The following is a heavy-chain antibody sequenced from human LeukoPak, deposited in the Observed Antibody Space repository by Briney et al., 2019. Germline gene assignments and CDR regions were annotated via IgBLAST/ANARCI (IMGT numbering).Heavy chain of an antibody. D-gene: IGHD3-22*01. J-gene: IGHJ4*02. V-gene: IGHV4-34*01. CDR1: GGSFSGYY. Sequence: SETLSLTCAVHGGSFSGYYWSWIRQPPGKGLEWIGEINHSGSTNYNPSLKSRVTISVDTSKNQFSLKLSSVTAADTAVYYCARMAGSSGLWGQGTLVTVSS. CDR3: ARMAGSSGL. CDR2: INHSGST.